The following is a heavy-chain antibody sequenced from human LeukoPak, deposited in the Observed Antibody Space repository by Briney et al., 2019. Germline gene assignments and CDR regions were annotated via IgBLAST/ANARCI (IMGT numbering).Heavy chain of an antibody. V-gene: IGHV3-66*02. CDR1: GFTVSSNY. J-gene: IGHJ6*03. Sequence: GGSLRLSCAASGFTVSSNYMSWVRQAPGKGLEWVSVIYSGGSTYYADSVKGRFTISRDNSKNTLYLQMNSLRAEDTAVYNCALTGVTAIGYYYMDVWGKGTTVTVSS. D-gene: IGHD2-21*02. CDR3: ALTGVTAIGYYYMDV. CDR2: IYSGGST.